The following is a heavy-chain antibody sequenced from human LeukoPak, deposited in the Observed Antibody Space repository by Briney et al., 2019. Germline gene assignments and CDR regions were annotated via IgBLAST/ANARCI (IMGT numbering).Heavy chain of an antibody. Sequence: PGGSLRLSCAASGFTVSSNYMSWVRQAPGKGLEWVSGISWNSGSIGYADSVKGRFTISRDNAKNSLYLQMNSLRAEDTAVYYCARDAVEMATITGWFDPWGQGTLVTVSS. V-gene: IGHV3-48*04. CDR1: GFTVSSNY. CDR3: ARDAVEMATITGWFDP. CDR2: ISWNSGSI. J-gene: IGHJ5*02. D-gene: IGHD5-24*01.